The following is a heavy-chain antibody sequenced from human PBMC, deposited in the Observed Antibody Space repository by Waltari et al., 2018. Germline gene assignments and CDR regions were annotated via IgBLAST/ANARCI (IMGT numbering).Heavy chain of an antibody. CDR3: ARGRDGYNSDAFDI. CDR1: GYSISSGYY. Sequence: QVQLQESGPGLVKPSETLSLTCAVSGYSISSGYYWGWIRQPPGKGLEWIGSSYHSGSTYYNPSLKSRVTISVDTSKNQFSLKLSSVTAADTAVYYCARGRDGYNSDAFDIWGQGTMVTVSS. CDR2: SYHSGST. D-gene: IGHD5-12*01. J-gene: IGHJ3*02. V-gene: IGHV4-38-2*01.